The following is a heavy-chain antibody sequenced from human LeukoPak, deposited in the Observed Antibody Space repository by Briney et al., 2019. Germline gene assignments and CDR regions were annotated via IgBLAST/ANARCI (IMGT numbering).Heavy chain of an antibody. J-gene: IGHJ4*02. Sequence: SQTLSLTRTVSGGSLSSGGYYWSWIRQHPGKGLEWIRYIYYSGRTYYNPSLRSRVTISVDTSKIRFSLKLTSVTAADTAVYYCARVLGYCSGGSCSTAGYFDYWGQGTLVTVSS. CDR1: GGSLSSGGYY. V-gene: IGHV4-31*03. CDR2: IYYSGRT. CDR3: ARVLGYCSGGSCSTAGYFDY. D-gene: IGHD2-15*01.